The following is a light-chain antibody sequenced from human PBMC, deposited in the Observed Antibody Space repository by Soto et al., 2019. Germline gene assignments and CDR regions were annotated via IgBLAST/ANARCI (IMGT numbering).Light chain of an antibody. CDR2: GAS. CDR3: QQYGASQLT. CDR1: QSVSGTD. J-gene: IGKJ4*01. V-gene: IGKV3-20*01. Sequence: EIVLTQSPGTLSLSPGERATLSCRASQSVSGTDLAWYQQRPGQAPRLLIYGASSRATGIPDRFSGSGSGTDFTLTISRLEPEDFAVYYCQQYGASQLTSGGGTKVEIK.